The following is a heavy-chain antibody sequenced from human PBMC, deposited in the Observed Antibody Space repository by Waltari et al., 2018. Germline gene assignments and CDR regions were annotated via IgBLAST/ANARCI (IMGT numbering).Heavy chain of an antibody. D-gene: IGHD5-12*01. CDR3: ANRLRGRWAYGMDV. CDR1: GFTFSSYA. CDR2: IIGSGGST. J-gene: IGHJ6*02. Sequence: EVQLLESGGGLVQPGGSLRLSCAASGFTFSSYAMSWVRQAPGKGLGLVSAIIGSGGSTYYAASVKCRFTISRANSKNTLYLQMISLRAEDTAVYYCANRLRGRWAYGMDVWGQGTTVTVSS. V-gene: IGHV3-23*01.